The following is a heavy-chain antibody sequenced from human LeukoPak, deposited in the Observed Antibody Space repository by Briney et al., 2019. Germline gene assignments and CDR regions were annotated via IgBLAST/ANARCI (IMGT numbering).Heavy chain of an antibody. J-gene: IGHJ4*02. Sequence: GGSLRLSCAASGFTFSSFGMSWVRQAPGKGLEWVSATGARGGSTYYADSVKGRFTISRDNSKNTLYLQMNSLRAEDTAVYYCAKRSDYGGNWNYFDSWGQGTLVTVSS. CDR2: TGARGGST. CDR1: GFTFSSFG. D-gene: IGHD4-23*01. CDR3: AKRSDYGGNWNYFDS. V-gene: IGHV3-23*01.